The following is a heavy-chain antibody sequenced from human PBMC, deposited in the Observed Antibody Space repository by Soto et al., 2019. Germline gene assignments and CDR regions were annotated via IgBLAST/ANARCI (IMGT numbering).Heavy chain of an antibody. CDR3: ARHRSYHYDSSGSLNIYGLDV. V-gene: IGHV5-51*01. CDR1: GYSFISTW. D-gene: IGHD3-22*01. J-gene: IGHJ6*02. Sequence: PGESRQISCKASGYSFISTWIGWVRPVPGRGLEWMASIYPGDSDTRYSPFFQGHVTISADKSITTAYLQWSSLKASDTAMYYCARHRSYHYDSSGSLNIYGLDVWGQGTTVT. CDR2: IYPGDSDT.